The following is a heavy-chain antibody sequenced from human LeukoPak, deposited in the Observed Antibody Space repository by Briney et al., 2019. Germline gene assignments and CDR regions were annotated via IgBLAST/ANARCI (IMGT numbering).Heavy chain of an antibody. CDR2: IIPIFGTT. Sequence: ASVKVSCKSSGGTFSSYAISWVRQAPGQGLEWMGGIIPIFGTTNYAQKFQGRVTITADESTSTAYMELSSLRSEDTAVYYCARSKGYGSTTYYMDVWGKGTTVTVSS. J-gene: IGHJ6*03. D-gene: IGHD3-10*01. CDR3: ARSKGYGSTTYYMDV. V-gene: IGHV1-69*13. CDR1: GGTFSSYA.